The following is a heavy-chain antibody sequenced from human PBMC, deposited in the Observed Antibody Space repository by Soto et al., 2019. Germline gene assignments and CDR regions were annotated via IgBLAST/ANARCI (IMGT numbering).Heavy chain of an antibody. CDR2: ISSSSSYI. V-gene: IGHV3-21*01. CDR3: ARDERATTPFDY. CDR1: GFTFSSYS. D-gene: IGHD5-12*01. J-gene: IGHJ4*02. Sequence: EVQLVESGGGLVKPGGSLRLSCAASGFTFSSYSMNWVRQAPGKGLEWVSSISSSSSYIYYADSVKGRFTISRDNAKNSLYLQMNSLRAEDTAVYYCARDERATTPFDYWGQGTLVTASS.